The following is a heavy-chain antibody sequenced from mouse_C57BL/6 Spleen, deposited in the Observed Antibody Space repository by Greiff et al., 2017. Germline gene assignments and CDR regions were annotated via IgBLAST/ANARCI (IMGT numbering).Heavy chain of an antibody. Sequence: VQLQESGAELVKPGASVKLSCKASGYTFTEYTIHWVKQRSGQGLEWIGWFYPGSGSIKYNEKFKDKATLTADKSSSTVYMELSRLTSEDSAVYFCARHEGKGLGRNYAMDYWGQGTSVTVSS. D-gene: IGHD4-1*01. CDR3: ARHEGKGLGRNYAMDY. V-gene: IGHV1-62-2*01. CDR2: FYPGSGSI. J-gene: IGHJ4*01. CDR1: GYTFTEYT.